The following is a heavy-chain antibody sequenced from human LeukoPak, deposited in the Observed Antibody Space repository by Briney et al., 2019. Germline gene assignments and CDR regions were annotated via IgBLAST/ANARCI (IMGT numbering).Heavy chain of an antibody. Sequence: GGSLRLSCAASGFTFSDYYMSWIRQAPGKGLEWVSYISSSGSTIYYADSVKGRFTISRDNAKNSLYLQMNSLRAEDTAVYYCARVLIPHPRLLSGYYANWGQGTLVTVSS. J-gene: IGHJ4*02. D-gene: IGHD3-10*01. V-gene: IGHV3-11*04. CDR2: ISSSGSTI. CDR1: GFTFSDYY. CDR3: ARVLIPHPRLLSGYYAN.